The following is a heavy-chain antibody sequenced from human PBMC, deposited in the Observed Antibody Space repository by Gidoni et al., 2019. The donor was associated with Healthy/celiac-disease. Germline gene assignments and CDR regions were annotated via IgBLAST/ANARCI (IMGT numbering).Heavy chain of an antibody. J-gene: IGHJ3*02. CDR3: ESSWVYSSSYAFDI. V-gene: IGHV4-39*07. CDR1: GCSISSSSYY. Sequence: QLQLQESGPGLVKPSETLSLTCTVSGCSISSSSYYGGWIRQPPGKGLEWIGSIYYSGRTYYNPSLKSRVTISVDTSKNQFSLKLSSVTAADTAVYYCESSWVYSSSYAFDIWGQGTMVTVSS. D-gene: IGHD6-6*01. CDR2: IYYSGRT.